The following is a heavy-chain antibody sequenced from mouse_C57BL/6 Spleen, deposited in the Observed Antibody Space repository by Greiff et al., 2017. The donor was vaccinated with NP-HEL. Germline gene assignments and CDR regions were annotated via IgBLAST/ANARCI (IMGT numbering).Heavy chain of an antibody. CDR2: IHPNSGST. V-gene: IGHV1-64*01. CDR1: GYTFTSYW. D-gene: IGHD2-3*01. CDR3: ARTIYDGYYGGMDY. Sequence: QVQLQQSGAELVKPGASVKLSCKASGYTFTSYWMHWVKQRPGQGLEWIGMIHPNSGSTNYNEKFKSKATLTVDKSSSTAYMQLSSLTSEDSAVYYCARTIYDGYYGGMDYWGQGTSVTVSS. J-gene: IGHJ4*01.